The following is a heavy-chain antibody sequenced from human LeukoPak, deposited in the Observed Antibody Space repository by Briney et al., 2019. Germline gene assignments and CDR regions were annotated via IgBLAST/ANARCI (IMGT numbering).Heavy chain of an antibody. CDR3: AKDIAPYYDILTDAFLPDY. CDR2: ISWDGGST. V-gene: IGHV3-43D*03. Sequence: GGSLRLSCAASGFTFDDYAMHWVRQAPGKGLEWVSLISWDGGSTYYADSVKGRFAISRDNSKNSLYLQMNSLRAEDTALYYCAKDIAPYYDILTDAFLPDYWGQGTLVTVSS. J-gene: IGHJ4*02. CDR1: GFTFDDYA. D-gene: IGHD3-9*01.